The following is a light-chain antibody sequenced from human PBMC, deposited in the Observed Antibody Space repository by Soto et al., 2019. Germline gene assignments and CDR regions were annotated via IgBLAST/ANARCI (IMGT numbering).Light chain of an antibody. J-gene: IGLJ1*01. Sequence: SVLTQPPSASGSPGQSVTISCTGTSSDVGGYNYVSWYQQHPGKAPKLMISEVSKRPSGVPDRFSGSKSGNTASLTISGLQAEDEADYYCCSYAGSYTHVFGTGTKVTVL. CDR1: SSDVGGYNY. V-gene: IGLV2-8*01. CDR2: EVS. CDR3: CSYAGSYTHV.